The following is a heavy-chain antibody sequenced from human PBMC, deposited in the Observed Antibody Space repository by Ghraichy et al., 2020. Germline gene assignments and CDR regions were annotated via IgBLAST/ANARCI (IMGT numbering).Heavy chain of an antibody. CDR1: GFAFSGSF. D-gene: IGHD2-2*01. V-gene: IGHV3-7*03. J-gene: IGHJ5*02. CDR2: INLDGGNK. Sequence: GGSLRLSCAASGFAFSGSFMSWVRQAPGKALEWVAKINLDGGNKYYVDSVKGRFTISRANAKSSLFLQMNSLRAEDTAVYFCAREVWYRLLNPWGQGTLVTVSS. CDR3: AREVWYRLLNP.